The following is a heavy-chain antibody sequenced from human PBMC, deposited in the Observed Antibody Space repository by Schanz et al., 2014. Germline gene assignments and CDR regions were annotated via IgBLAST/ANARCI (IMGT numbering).Heavy chain of an antibody. CDR2: MSYDGSIK. CDR3: AKDSTHIDIVLVPTAIDY. CDR1: GFTFSSYG. D-gene: IGHD2-2*01. Sequence: QVQLVESGGGAVQPGRSLRLSCAASGFTFSSYGMHRVCQAPGKGLEWVAAMSYDGSIKYYGDSVKGRFTISRDNSKNTLYLHMNTLRSEDTAVYYCAKDSTHIDIVLVPTAIDYWGQGTLVTVSS. J-gene: IGHJ4*02. V-gene: IGHV3-30*18.